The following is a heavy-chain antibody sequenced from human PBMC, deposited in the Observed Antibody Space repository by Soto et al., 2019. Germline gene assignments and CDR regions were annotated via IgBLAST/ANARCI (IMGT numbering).Heavy chain of an antibody. V-gene: IGHV3-7*04. D-gene: IGHD6-19*01. J-gene: IGHJ4*02. Sequence: EVQLVESGGALVQPGGSLRLSCTASGFTFNNYWMNWVRQAPGKGLEWVANIKKDGSETYYLDSVKGRFSFSRDNANNSLYLQISSQRDEETGMYSCAGGTGWLIDSWGQGTLVSVS. CDR2: IKKDGSET. CDR3: AGGTGWLIDS. CDR1: GFTFNNYW.